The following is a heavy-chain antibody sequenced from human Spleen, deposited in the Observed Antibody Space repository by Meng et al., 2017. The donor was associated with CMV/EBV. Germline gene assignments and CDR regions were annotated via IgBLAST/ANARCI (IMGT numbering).Heavy chain of an antibody. CDR1: SGSLTDYF. V-gene: IGHV4-34*01. CDR3: ARGRMVFDS. J-gene: IGHJ4*02. D-gene: IGHD2-8*01. CDR2: ISHSGRT. Sequence: LSLTCAVYSGSLTDYFWSWIRQSPEKGLEWIGDISHSGRTNYNPSLKSRATISVDTSSNQFFLKVTSVTAADTAVYYCARGRMVFDSWGQGTLVTVSS.